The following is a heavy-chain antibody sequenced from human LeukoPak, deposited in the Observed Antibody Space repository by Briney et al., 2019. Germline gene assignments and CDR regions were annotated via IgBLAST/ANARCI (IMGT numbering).Heavy chain of an antibody. CDR2: IYYSGIT. CDR3: ARSVSAYYDFWRP. D-gene: IGHD3-3*01. J-gene: IGHJ5*02. CDR1: GRSISSNDHY. Sequence: KPSEALPLTCIVSGRSISSNDHYSGWLRQPPGVGREGIGSIYYSGITYYNPSLKSRVTISVDTSNNQFSLNLSSVTATDTAVYYCARSVSAYYDFWRPWGQGTLVTVSS. V-gene: IGHV4-39*01.